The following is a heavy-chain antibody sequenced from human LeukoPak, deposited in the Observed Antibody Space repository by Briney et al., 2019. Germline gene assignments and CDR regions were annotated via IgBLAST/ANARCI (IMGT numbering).Heavy chain of an antibody. Sequence: PGGSLRLSCGASGFSFNNAYMSWVRQAPGKGPEWVGLIRSKIDGETIEYAAPVKDRFVISRDDSKNTVYLQMTSLKIEDTAVYHCTTAGISGTRWYYNGMDVWGQGTTVTVSS. V-gene: IGHV3-15*01. CDR2: IRSKIDGETI. CDR1: GFSFNNAY. D-gene: IGHD1-20*01. J-gene: IGHJ6*02. CDR3: TTAGISGTRWYYNGMDV.